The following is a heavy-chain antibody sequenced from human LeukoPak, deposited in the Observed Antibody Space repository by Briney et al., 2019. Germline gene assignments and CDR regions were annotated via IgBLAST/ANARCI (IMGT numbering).Heavy chain of an antibody. Sequence: ASVKVSCKASGGTFSSYAISWVRQAPGQGLEWMGVIIPIFGTANYAQKLQGRVTMTTDTSTSTAYMELRSLRSDDTAVYYCARSDDILTGYYKANWFDPWGQGTLVTVSS. D-gene: IGHD3-9*01. V-gene: IGHV1-69*05. J-gene: IGHJ5*02. CDR2: IIPIFGTA. CDR3: ARSDDILTGYYKANWFDP. CDR1: GGTFSSYA.